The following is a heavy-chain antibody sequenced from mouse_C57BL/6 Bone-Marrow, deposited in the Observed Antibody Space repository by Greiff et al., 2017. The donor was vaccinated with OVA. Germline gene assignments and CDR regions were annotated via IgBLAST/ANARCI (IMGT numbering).Heavy chain of an antibody. V-gene: IGHV1-64*01. CDR1: GYTFTSYW. CDR3: ARRLLGRFAY. CDR2: IHPNSGST. J-gene: IGHJ3*01. Sequence: QVQLQQPGAELVKPGASVKLSCKASGYTFTSYWMHWVQQRPGQGLEWIGMIHPNSGSTNYNEKSKSKATLTVDKSSSTAYMPLSSLTSEDSVVYYCARRLLGRFAYWGQGTLVTVSA. D-gene: IGHD2-3*01.